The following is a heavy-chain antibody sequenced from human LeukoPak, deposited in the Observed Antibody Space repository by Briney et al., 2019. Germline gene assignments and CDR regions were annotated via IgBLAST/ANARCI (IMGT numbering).Heavy chain of an antibody. CDR3: ARVRVVATLDAFDI. D-gene: IGHD2-2*01. CDR2: ISSSSSYI. V-gene: IGHV3-21*01. CDR1: GFTFSSYS. J-gene: IGHJ3*02. Sequence: GGSLRLSCAASGFTFSSYSMNWVRQAPGKGLEWVSSISSSSSYIYYADSVKGRFTISRDNAKNSLYLQMNSLRAEDTAVYYCARVRVVATLDAFDIWGQGTMVTVSS.